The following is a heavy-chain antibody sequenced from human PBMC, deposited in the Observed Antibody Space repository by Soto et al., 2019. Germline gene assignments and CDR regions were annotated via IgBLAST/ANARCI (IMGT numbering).Heavy chain of an antibody. V-gene: IGHV1-46*03. Sequence: ASVKVSCKASGNSLTNYYVHWVRQAPGQGLEWMGVIFPSGDRTSYAQKFQGRVNMARDMSTSTVYMDLSSLRSEDTAVYYCGREAPGSGSLDTWGQGALVTVSS. CDR3: GREAPGSGSLDT. CDR1: GNSLTNYY. CDR2: IFPSGDRT. D-gene: IGHD3-10*01. J-gene: IGHJ4*02.